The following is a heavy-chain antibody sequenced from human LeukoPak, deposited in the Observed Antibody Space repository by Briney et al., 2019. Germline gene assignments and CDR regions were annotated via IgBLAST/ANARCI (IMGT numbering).Heavy chain of an antibody. CDR2: IYYSGST. Sequence: SETLSLTCAVSGYSISSSHWWGWIRQPPGQGLEWIGYIYYSGSTYYNPSLKSRVTMSVDTSKNQFSLKLSSVTAVDTAVYYCARRAPALFGAFDIWGQGTMVTVSS. CDR1: GYSISSSHW. CDR3: ARRAPALFGAFDI. V-gene: IGHV4-28*01. J-gene: IGHJ3*02. D-gene: IGHD3-3*01.